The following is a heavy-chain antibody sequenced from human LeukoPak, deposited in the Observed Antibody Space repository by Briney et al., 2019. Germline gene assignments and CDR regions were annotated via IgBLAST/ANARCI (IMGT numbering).Heavy chain of an antibody. CDR3: ARTTEGYCRGRSCYSYHYYMDV. Sequence: PSETLSLTCTVSGGSISSSSYYWDWIRQPPGKGLEWIGSIYYSGSTYYNPSLKSRVTISVDTSKNQFSLKLSSVTAADTAVYYCARTTEGYCRGRSCYSYHYYMDVWGKGTTVTVSS. V-gene: IGHV4-39*07. CDR1: GGSISSSSYY. J-gene: IGHJ6*03. D-gene: IGHD2-15*01. CDR2: IYYSGST.